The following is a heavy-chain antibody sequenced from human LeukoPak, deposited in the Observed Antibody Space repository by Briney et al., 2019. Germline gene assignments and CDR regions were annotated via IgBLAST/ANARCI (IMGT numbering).Heavy chain of an antibody. CDR2: IYSGGST. D-gene: IGHD4-23*01. J-gene: IGHJ4*02. CDR1: GFTVSSNY. CDR3: ARRVYGGNLDY. V-gene: IGHV3-53*01. Sequence: GGSLRLSCAASGFTVSSNYMSWVRQAPGKGLEWVSVIYSGGSTYYADSVKGRFTISRDNSKNTLYLQMNSLRAEDTAVYYCARRVYGGNLDYWGQGTLVTVSS.